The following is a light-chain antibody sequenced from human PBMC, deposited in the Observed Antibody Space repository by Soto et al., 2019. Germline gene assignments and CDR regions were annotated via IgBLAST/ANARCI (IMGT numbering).Light chain of an antibody. CDR2: RAS. V-gene: IGKV3-20*01. Sequence: EIVLTQSPDTLSLSPGERATLSCRASQNIGNNYLAWYQQKPGQAPRLLIYRASSVAAGIPDRFSGSGSGTDFTLTISRLEHEDFEVYLCQQYGSSTPLTFGGGTKVDIK. CDR3: QQYGSSTPLT. J-gene: IGKJ4*01. CDR1: QNIGNNY.